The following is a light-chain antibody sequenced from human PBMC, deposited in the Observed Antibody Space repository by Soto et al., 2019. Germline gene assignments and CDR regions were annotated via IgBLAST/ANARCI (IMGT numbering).Light chain of an antibody. V-gene: IGKV3-20*01. CDR1: QIVSSNY. CDR3: QQYGDYNSPRYS. CDR2: ATS. J-gene: IGKJ2*03. Sequence: EIVLTQSPGTLSLSPGDRVTLSCRASQIVSSNYFAWYQQKPGQPPRLLIYATSSRATGIPDRFSGSGSGTDFTLTISRLEPEDFAMYYCQQYGDYNSPRYSFDQGTRLEI.